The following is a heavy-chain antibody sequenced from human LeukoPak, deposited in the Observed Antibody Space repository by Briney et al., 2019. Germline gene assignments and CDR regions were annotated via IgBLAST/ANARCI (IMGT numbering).Heavy chain of an antibody. CDR3: ARAGQLAYYFDY. J-gene: IGHJ4*02. V-gene: IGHV3-33*01. D-gene: IGHD6-6*01. CDR1: GFTFSSYG. CDR2: IWYDGSNK. Sequence: GGSLRLSCAASGFTFSSYGMHWVRQAPGKGLEWVAVIWYDGSNKYYADSVKGRFTISRDNSKNTLYLQMNSLRAEDTAVYYCARAGQLAYYFDYWGQGTLDTVSS.